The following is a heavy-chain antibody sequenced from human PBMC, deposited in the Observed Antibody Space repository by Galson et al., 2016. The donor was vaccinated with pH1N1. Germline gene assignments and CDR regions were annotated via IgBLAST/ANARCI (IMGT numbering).Heavy chain of an antibody. D-gene: IGHD1-7*01. CDR3: ITGIIETTNAFDL. Sequence: SVKVSCKASGCIFTYHYVHWVRQAPGQGLEWMGWINPSSGGTKYAQNFQGRVTVTRDTSISTTYMEMRRLRADDTALYYCITGIIETTNAFDLWGQGTMVTVSS. V-gene: IGHV1-2*02. CDR2: INPSSGGT. CDR1: GCIFTYHY. J-gene: IGHJ3*01.